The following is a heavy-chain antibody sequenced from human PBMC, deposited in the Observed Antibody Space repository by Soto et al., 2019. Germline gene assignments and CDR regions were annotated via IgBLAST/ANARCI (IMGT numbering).Heavy chain of an antibody. V-gene: IGHV1-69*06. D-gene: IGHD5-12*01. CDR2: IIPIFGKA. CDR3: ARPEGLGPRHYYYYYGMDV. CDR1: GGTFSSYA. J-gene: IGHJ6*02. Sequence: QVQLVQSGAEVKKPGSSVKVSCKASGGTFSSYAISWVRQAPGQGLEWMGGIIPIFGKANYAQKFQGRVTITGDKSTSTAYMELSCLRSEDTAVYYCARPEGLGPRHYYYYYGMDVWGQGTTVTVSS.